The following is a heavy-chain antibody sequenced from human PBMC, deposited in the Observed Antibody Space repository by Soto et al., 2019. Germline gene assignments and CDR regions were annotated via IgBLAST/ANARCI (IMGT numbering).Heavy chain of an antibody. V-gene: IGHV3-30*03. CDR2: ISFDGSRK. J-gene: IGHJ6*02. Sequence: GGSLRLSCAASGFTLSNYGMHWVRQAPGKGLEWVAVISFDGSRKYYADSVRDRFTISRDNFKNTVSLEMNSLRGEDSAVYYCARREQLAPYYFNYYGMDVWGQGTTVTVS. D-gene: IGHD6-6*01. CDR1: GFTLSNYG. CDR3: ARREQLAPYYFNYYGMDV.